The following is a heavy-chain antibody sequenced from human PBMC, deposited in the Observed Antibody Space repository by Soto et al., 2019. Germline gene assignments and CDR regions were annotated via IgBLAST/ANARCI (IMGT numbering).Heavy chain of an antibody. CDR3: AGGHGTEVWCDP. CDR1: GYTFTSYD. Sequence: QVQLVQSGAEVKKPGASVKVSCKASGYTFTSYDINWVRQATGQGLEWMGWMNPNSGNTGYAQKFQGKVTMTRNTSISTGYTELSSLRSEDTAVYYCAGGHGTEVWCDPWGEGTLVTVCS. CDR2: MNPNSGNT. V-gene: IGHV1-8*01. D-gene: IGHD6-13*01. J-gene: IGHJ5*02.